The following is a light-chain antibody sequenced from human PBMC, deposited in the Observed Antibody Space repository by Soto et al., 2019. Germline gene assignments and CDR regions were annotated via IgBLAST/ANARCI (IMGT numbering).Light chain of an antibody. J-gene: IGLJ2*01. CDR2: RNN. Sequence: SVLTQPPSASGTPGQRVTISCSGSSSNIGNNYVDWYQQLPGTAPKLLMYRNNQRPSGVPDRFTGSKSGTSASLAIRGLRSEDEADYYCAAWDDSLSGLVFGGGTKLTVL. CDR3: AAWDDSLSGLV. CDR1: SSNIGNNY. V-gene: IGLV1-47*01.